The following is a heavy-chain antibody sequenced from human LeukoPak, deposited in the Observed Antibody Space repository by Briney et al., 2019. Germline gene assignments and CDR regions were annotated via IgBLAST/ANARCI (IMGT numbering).Heavy chain of an antibody. D-gene: IGHD6-13*01. V-gene: IGHV4-61*08. CDR1: GGSISSGGYY. Sequence: SETLSLTCTGSGGSISSGGYYWSWIRHHPGKGLAWIGYIYYSGSTNYNPSLKSRVTISVDTSKNQFSLKLSSVTAADSAVYYCASGRPGIPYYYGMDVWGQGTTVTVSS. J-gene: IGHJ6*02. CDR2: IYYSGST. CDR3: ASGRPGIPYYYGMDV.